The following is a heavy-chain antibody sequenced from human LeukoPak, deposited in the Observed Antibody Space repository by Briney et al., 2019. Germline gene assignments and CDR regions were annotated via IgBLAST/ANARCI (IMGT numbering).Heavy chain of an antibody. J-gene: IGHJ4*02. Sequence: GGSLRLSCAASGFTFSRNAMNWVRQAPGKGLEWVSFISSSSNYMSYADSVKGRFTISRDNAKNSLYLQMNSLRAEDTAVYYCAKARELPTSEFDYWGQGTLVTVSS. CDR1: GFTFSRNA. CDR3: AKARELPTSEFDY. V-gene: IGHV3-21*04. D-gene: IGHD1-26*01. CDR2: ISSSSNYM.